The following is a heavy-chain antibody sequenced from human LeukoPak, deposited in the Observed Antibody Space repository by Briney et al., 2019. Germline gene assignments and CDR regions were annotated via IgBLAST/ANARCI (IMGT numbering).Heavy chain of an antibody. CDR3: AKGELFGYCSSTSCYADPRCFDY. CDR1: GFTFSSYA. CDR2: ISGSGGST. D-gene: IGHD2-2*03. V-gene: IGHV3-23*01. J-gene: IGHJ4*02. Sequence: GESLKISCAASGFTFSSYAMSWVRQAPGKGLEWVSAISGSGGSTYYADSVKGRFTISRDNSKNTLYLQMNSLRAEDTAVYYCAKGELFGYCSSTSCYADPRCFDYWGQGTLVTVSS.